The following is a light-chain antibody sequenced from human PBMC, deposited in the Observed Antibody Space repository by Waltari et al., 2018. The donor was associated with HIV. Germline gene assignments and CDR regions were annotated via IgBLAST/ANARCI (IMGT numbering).Light chain of an antibody. Sequence: QSVLTKPPSVPGAPGQRVTISCTGRSSNIGARYDAHWSQQFPRTPPKLVIFAHTTRPAGIPDRVSGASSGTSASLVITGVQAEDEAEYYCQSYDSSLNAYVFGGGTKLTVL. V-gene: IGLV1-40*01. CDR1: SSNIGARYD. J-gene: IGLJ3*02. CDR2: AHT. CDR3: QSYDSSLNAYV.